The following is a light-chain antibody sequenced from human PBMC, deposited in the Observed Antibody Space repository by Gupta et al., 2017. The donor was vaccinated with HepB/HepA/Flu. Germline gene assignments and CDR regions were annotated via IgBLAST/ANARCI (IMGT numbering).Light chain of an antibody. Sequence: QPALTQPASASGSPGQSITISCTGTSSDVGGYNYVAWYQQHPGKAPKLMIYDVTNRPSGISNRFSGSKSGNTASLTISGLQAEDEADYYCSSYTSSSTLVVFGGGTKLTVL. J-gene: IGLJ2*01. CDR2: DVT. CDR1: SSDVGGYNY. CDR3: SSYTSSSTLVV. V-gene: IGLV2-14*01.